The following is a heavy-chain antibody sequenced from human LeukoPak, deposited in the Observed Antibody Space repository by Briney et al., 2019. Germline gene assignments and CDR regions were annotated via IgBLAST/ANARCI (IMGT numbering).Heavy chain of an antibody. D-gene: IGHD6-13*01. V-gene: IGHV4-39*07. Sequence: PSETLSLTCTVSGGSISSSSYYWGWIRQPPGKGLEWIGSIYYSGSTNYNPSLKSRVTISVDTSKNQFSLKLSSVTAADTAVYYCARGGGIAAAGHFDYWGQGTLVTVSS. CDR2: IYYSGST. CDR3: ARGGGIAAAGHFDY. CDR1: GGSISSSSYY. J-gene: IGHJ4*02.